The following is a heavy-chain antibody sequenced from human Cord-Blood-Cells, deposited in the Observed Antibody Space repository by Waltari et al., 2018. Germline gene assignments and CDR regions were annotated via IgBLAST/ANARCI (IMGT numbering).Heavy chain of an antibody. V-gene: IGHV1-2*06. D-gene: IGHD5-12*01. J-gene: IGHJ5*02. CDR3: ARGGYSGYDNWFDP. CDR2: IKPNSGGT. Sequence: QVQLVQSGAEVKKPGASVKVSCKASGYTFTGSYMHWVRQAPGQGLAWRGRIKPNSGGTNYVQKLQGRVTRTRDTSISTAYMELSRLRSDDTAVYYWARGGYSGYDNWFDPWGQGTLVTVSS. CDR1: GYTFTGSY.